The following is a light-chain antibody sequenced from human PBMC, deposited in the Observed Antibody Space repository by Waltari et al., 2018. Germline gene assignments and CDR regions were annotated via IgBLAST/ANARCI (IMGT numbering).Light chain of an antibody. CDR1: SSDVGGYNY. CDR2: DVS. CDR3: CSYAGSYTFDVV. J-gene: IGLJ2*01. V-gene: IGLV2-11*01. Sequence: QSALTQPRSVSGSPGQSVTISCTGTSSDVGGYNYVSWYQQHPGKAPKLMIYDVSKRPVEVPDRFSGSKSGNTASLTISGRQAEYEADYYCCSYAGSYTFDVVFGGGTKLTVL.